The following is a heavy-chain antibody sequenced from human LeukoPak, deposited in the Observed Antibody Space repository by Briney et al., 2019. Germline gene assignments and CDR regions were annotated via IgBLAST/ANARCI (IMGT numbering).Heavy chain of an antibody. CDR1: GFVFTNYW. V-gene: IGHV3-7*01. CDR3: AKEGYSSSWYGYYYYYYGMDV. CDR2: INQDGSEK. D-gene: IGHD6-13*01. Sequence: PGGSLRLSCAASGFVFTNYWMSWIRQAPGKGLEWVANINQDGSEKHYVDSVKGRFTVSRDNARNSLYLQMNSLRAEDTAVYYCAKEGYSSSWYGYYYYYYGMDVWGQGTTVTVSS. J-gene: IGHJ6*02.